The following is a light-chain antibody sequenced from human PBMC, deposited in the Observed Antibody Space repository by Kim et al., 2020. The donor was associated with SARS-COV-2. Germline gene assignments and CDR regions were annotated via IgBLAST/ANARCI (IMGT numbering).Light chain of an antibody. Sequence: PGERAALSCSASQRVISTSFSWYQQRPPQPPRLVIYGAASRATDIPDGCSGSGSGTDFTLTISRLEPDDSAMYYCHHYGRSPPMYTFGQGTKLEI. V-gene: IGKV3-20*01. CDR3: HHYGRSPPMYT. CDR1: QRVISTS. J-gene: IGKJ2*01. CDR2: GAA.